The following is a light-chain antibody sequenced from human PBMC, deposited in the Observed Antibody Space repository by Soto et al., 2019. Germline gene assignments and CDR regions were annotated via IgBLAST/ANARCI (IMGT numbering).Light chain of an antibody. CDR2: DAS. V-gene: IGKV3-11*01. Sequence: EIVLTQSPATLSLSPGERATLSCRASQSVSSYLAWYQQKPGQAPRLLIYDASNRATGIPARFSGSGAGTEFTPPISSLEPADFAVFSCQQRSNWPTPFGKGTRREIK. CDR3: QQRSNWPTP. J-gene: IGKJ5*01. CDR1: QSVSSY.